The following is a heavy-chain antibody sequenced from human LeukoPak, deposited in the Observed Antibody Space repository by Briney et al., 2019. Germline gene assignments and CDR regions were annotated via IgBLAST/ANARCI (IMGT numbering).Heavy chain of an antibody. Sequence: SETLSLTCSVSGVSTTNNYWSWIRQPPGKGLERIGYMYNTVTTNYNPSLKGRLTMSLDTSKNQFSLKLSSVTAADTAVYYCARVSFYGSGSMFVDYWGPGTLVTVSS. D-gene: IGHD3-10*01. J-gene: IGHJ4*02. CDR1: GVSTTNNY. CDR2: MYNTVTT. V-gene: IGHV4-59*01. CDR3: ARVSFYGSGSMFVDY.